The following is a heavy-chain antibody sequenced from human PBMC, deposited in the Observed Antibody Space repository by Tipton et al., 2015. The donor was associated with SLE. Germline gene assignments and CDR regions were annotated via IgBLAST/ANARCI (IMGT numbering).Heavy chain of an antibody. CDR3: ARDGQYQGWFGP. V-gene: IGHV4-39*07. D-gene: IGHD2-2*01. CDR2: IYYSGRT. J-gene: IGHJ5*02. CDR1: GGSISRSSHY. Sequence: TLSLTCTVSGGSISRSSHYWGWIRQPPGKGLEWIGSIYYSGRTYYNSSLKSRVTISVDTSKNQFSRKLSSVTDADTAVYYCARDGQYQGWFGPWGQGTLVTVSS.